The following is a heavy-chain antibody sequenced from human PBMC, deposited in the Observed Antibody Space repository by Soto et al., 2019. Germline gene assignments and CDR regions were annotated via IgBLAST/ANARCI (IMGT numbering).Heavy chain of an antibody. CDR2: INPATGAA. J-gene: IGHJ3*02. Sequence: QLHLVQSGAVVKKPGASVTVSCSASGYPVTAYYMHWVRQAPGRGLEWMGGINPATGAAKYTQTFPGRVTMTRDTSTSTVFMELSGLTSEDTAVFYWAGGGGVGVAGSAAFDMWGQGTLVTVSS. CDR3: AGGGGVGVAGSAAFDM. CDR1: GYPVTAYY. D-gene: IGHD3-3*01. V-gene: IGHV1-2*02.